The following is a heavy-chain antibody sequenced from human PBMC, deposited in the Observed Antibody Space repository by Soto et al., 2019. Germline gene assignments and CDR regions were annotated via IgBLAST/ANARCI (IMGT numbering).Heavy chain of an antibody. CDR3: ASDISGSSWYVGDYYYFGMDV. V-gene: IGHV3-33*01. CDR2: IWYDGSNK. Sequence: GGSLRLSCAASGFTFSSYGMHWVRQAPGKGLEWVAVIWYDGSNKYYADSVKGRFTISRDNSKNTLYLQMNSLRAEDTAVYYSASDISGSSWYVGDYYYFGMDVWGQATTVTV. J-gene: IGHJ6*02. D-gene: IGHD6-13*01. CDR1: GFTFSSYG.